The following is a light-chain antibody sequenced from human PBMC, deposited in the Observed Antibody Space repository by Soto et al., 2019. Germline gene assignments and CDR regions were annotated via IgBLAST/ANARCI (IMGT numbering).Light chain of an antibody. V-gene: IGLV2-11*01. CDR3: CSYAASYTLV. CDR1: SSDVGGYNS. J-gene: IGLJ2*01. Sequence: QSALAQPRSVSGSPGQSVTISCSGTSSDVGGYNSVSWYQQFPGKAPKLMIYDVTKRPSGVPDRFSGSKSGNTASLTISGLQAEDEADYYCCSYAASYTLVFGGGTKLNVL. CDR2: DVT.